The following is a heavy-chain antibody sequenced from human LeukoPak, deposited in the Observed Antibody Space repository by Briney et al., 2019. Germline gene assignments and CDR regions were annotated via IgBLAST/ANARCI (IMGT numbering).Heavy chain of an antibody. J-gene: IGHJ4*02. CDR3: ARDWDYYDSSGYYPAVDY. CDR2: ISSSSSYI. Sequence: GGSLRLSCAASGFTFSSYSMNWVRQAPGKGLEWVSSISSSSSYIYYADSVKGRFTISRDNAKNSLYLQMNSLGAEDTAVYYCARDWDYYDSSGYYPAVDYWGQGTLVTVSS. CDR1: GFTFSSYS. V-gene: IGHV3-21*01. D-gene: IGHD3-22*01.